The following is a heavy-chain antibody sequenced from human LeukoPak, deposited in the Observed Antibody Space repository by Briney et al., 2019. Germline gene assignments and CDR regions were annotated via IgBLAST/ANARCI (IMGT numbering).Heavy chain of an antibody. D-gene: IGHD3-10*01. CDR3: FLPHYYGSGSYN. CDR2: INPNSGGT. J-gene: IGHJ4*02. V-gene: IGHV1-2*02. Sequence: ASVKVSCKASGYTFTGYYMHWVRQAPGQGLEWMGWINPNSGGTNYAQKFQGRVTMTRDTSISTAYMELSRLRSDDTAVYYCFLPHYYGSGSYNWGQGTLVTVSS. CDR1: GYTFTGYY.